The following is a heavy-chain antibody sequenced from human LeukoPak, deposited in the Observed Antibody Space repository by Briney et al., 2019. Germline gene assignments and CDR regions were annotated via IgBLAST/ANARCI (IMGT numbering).Heavy chain of an antibody. V-gene: IGHV1-18*01. J-gene: IGHJ4*02. CDR2: ISAYNGNT. CDR1: GYTFTSYG. Sequence: ASVKVSCKASGYTFTSYGISWVRQAPGQGLEWMGWISAYNGNTNYAQKLQDRVNMTTDTSTSTAYMELRSLRSNDTAVYYCARDGETYYDILTGSNFDYWGQGTLVTVSS. D-gene: IGHD3-9*01. CDR3: ARDGETYYDILTGSNFDY.